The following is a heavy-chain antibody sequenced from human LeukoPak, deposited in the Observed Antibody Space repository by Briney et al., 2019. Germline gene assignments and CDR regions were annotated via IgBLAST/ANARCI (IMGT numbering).Heavy chain of an antibody. J-gene: IGHJ4*02. D-gene: IGHD6-13*01. CDR1: GFTFSSYW. CDR2: IKQDGSDK. CDR3: ARVVRQQVDY. V-gene: IGHV3-7*01. Sequence: GGSLRLSCAASGFTFSSYWMTWVRQAPGKGLEWVANIKQDGSDKYYVDSVKGRFTISRDNSKNTLYLQMNSLRAEDTAVYYCARVVRQQVDYWGQGTLVTVSS.